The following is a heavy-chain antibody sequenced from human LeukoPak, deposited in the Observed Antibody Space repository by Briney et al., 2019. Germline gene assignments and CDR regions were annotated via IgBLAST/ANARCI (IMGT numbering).Heavy chain of an antibody. V-gene: IGHV4-59*12. CDR2: IYYSGST. J-gene: IGHJ3*02. D-gene: IGHD3-3*01. Sequence: SETLSLTCTVSGGSISSYYWSWIRQPPGKGLEWIGSIYYSGSTYYNPSLKSRVTISVDTSKNQFSLKLSSVTAADTAVYYCARILRFYDAFDIWGQGTMVTVSS. CDR1: GGSISSYY. CDR3: ARILRFYDAFDI.